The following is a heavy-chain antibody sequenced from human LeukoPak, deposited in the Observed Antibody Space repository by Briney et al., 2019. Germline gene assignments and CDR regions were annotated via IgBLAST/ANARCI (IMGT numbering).Heavy chain of an antibody. J-gene: IGHJ5*02. CDR1: GFTFTSDA. Sequence: GGSLRLSCVASGFTFTSDAMNWVRQAPGKGLEWVSSTVSRGTTQYADTVKGRFTVSRDTSKNTLYLQMNSLRADDTAVYYCAKCSTSAYTTGWCNWIDPWGQGTLVTVSS. CDR2: TVSRGTT. V-gene: IGHV3-23*01. CDR3: AKCSTSAYTTGWCNWIDP. D-gene: IGHD6-19*01.